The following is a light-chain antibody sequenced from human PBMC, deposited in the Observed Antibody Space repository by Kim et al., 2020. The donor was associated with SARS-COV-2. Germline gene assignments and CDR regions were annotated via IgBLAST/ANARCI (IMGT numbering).Light chain of an antibody. CDR1: SGHSSYA. J-gene: IGLJ2*01. V-gene: IGLV4-69*01. CDR3: QTWGTGILV. Sequence: QLVLTQSPSASASLGASVTLTCTLSSGHSSYAIAWHQQQPQKGPRYLMIVNNDGSHTKGDGVPDRFSASSSGAERFLSISSLQSEDEADYYCQTWGTGILVFGGGTQLTVL. CDR2: VNNDGSH.